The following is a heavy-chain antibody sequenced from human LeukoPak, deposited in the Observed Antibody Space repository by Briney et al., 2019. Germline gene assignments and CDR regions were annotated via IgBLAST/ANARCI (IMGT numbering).Heavy chain of an antibody. D-gene: IGHD3-22*01. J-gene: IGHJ5*02. CDR2: IIPIFGIA. CDR1: GGTFSSYA. Sequence: SVKVSCKASGGTFSSYAISWVRQARGQGLEWMGRIIPIFGIANYAQKFQGRVTITADKSTSTAYMELSSMRSEETAVYYCARAMVVTTDDNWFDPWGQGTLVTVSS. CDR3: ARAMVVTTDDNWFDP. V-gene: IGHV1-69*04.